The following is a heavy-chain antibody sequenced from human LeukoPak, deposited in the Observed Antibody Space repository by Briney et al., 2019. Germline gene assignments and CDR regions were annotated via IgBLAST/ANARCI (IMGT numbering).Heavy chain of an antibody. CDR2: IRYDGSNK. J-gene: IGHJ6*03. V-gene: IGHV3-30*02. CDR1: GFTFSSYA. Sequence: GGSLRPSCAASGFTFSSYAMTWVRQAPGKGLEWVAFIRYDGSNKYFADSLKGRFTISRDNSKNTLYLQMNSLRPEDTAVYYCAKDWRRIVVVGPITRHGNYMDVWGKGTTVTISS. CDR3: AKDWRRIVVVGPITRHGNYMDV. D-gene: IGHD2-15*01.